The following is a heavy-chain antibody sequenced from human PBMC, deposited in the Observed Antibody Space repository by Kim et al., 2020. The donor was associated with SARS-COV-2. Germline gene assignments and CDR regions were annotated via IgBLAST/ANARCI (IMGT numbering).Heavy chain of an antibody. CDR3: ARGRDYYDSSGYYSY. J-gene: IGHJ4*02. CDR2: IYHSGST. CDR1: GGSISSSNW. Sequence: SETLSLTCAVSGGSISSSNWWSWVRQPPGKGLEWIGEIYHSGSTNYNPSLKSRVTISVDKSKNQFSLKLSSVTAADTAVYYCARGRDYYDSSGYYSYWGQGTLVTVSP. V-gene: IGHV4-4*02. D-gene: IGHD3-22*01.